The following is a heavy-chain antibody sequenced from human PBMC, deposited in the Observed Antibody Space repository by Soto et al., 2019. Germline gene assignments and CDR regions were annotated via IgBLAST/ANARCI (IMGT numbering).Heavy chain of an antibody. J-gene: IGHJ4*01. V-gene: IGHV2-5*02. Sequence: QITLKESGPTLVKPTQTLTLTCTFSGFSLNTRGVGVGWIRQPPGKALEWLALIYWDDDEGYSRCLRSRLTITKDTSKNQVVLTMTNMDPVDSATYYCAQRPRGYSYHFDYWGQGTLVTVSS. CDR2: IYWDDDE. CDR3: AQRPRGYSYHFDY. D-gene: IGHD5-18*01. CDR1: GFSLNTRGVG.